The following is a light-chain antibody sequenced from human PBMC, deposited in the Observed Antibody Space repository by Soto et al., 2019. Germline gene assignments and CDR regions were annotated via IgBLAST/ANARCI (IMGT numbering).Light chain of an antibody. V-gene: IGKV3D-15*01. CDR2: GAS. CDR3: QQYNNGPPWT. Sequence: EIVLTQSPATLSLSPGERATLSCRASQSVSSNLAWYQQKPGQAPRLLISGASTRATGVPARFSGSGSGTEFTLTISSLQSEDFAVYYCQQYNNGPPWTFGQGTNVDI. J-gene: IGKJ1*01. CDR1: QSVSSN.